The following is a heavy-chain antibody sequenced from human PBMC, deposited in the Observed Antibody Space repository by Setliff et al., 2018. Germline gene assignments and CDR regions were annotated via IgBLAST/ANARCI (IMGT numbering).Heavy chain of an antibody. CDR1: GGPISSGGYY. V-gene: IGHV4-31*03. Sequence: SETLSLTCTVSGGPISSGGYYWSWIRQHPGKGLEWIGYIYYSGNTFYNPSLKSRVTISVDTSKNQFSLKLSSVTAADTAVYYCARVPRFTDTRNAFDIWGQGTMVTVSS. J-gene: IGHJ3*02. D-gene: IGHD5-18*01. CDR2: IYYSGNT. CDR3: ARVPRFTDTRNAFDI.